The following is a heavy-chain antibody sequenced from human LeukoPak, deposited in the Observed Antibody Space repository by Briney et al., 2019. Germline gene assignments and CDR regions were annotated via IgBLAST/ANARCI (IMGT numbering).Heavy chain of an antibody. CDR3: AREGSSAPSDAFDF. D-gene: IGHD6-19*01. V-gene: IGHV4-4*08. J-gene: IGHJ3*01. CDR2: MYYSGAT. CDR1: GGSISNYY. Sequence: SETLSLTCTVSGGSISNYYWSWIRQPPGKRLEWIGYMYYSGATNYNPSLKSRVTISVDTSKNQFSLKLSSVTAADTAVCYCAREGSSAPSDAFDFWGQGTLVTVSS.